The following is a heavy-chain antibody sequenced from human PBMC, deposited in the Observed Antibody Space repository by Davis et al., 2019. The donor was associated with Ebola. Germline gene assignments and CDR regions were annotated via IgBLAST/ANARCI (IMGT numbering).Heavy chain of an antibody. CDR3: ARSVWDTNSLRFDY. Sequence: GESLKISCAASGFSFSSYWMHWVRQAPGKALVWVSRINSDGTSRSYADAVKGRITISRDNAKNTLYLQMNSLGAEDTAVYYCARSVWDTNSLRFDYWGQGTLVIVSS. D-gene: IGHD4-17*01. J-gene: IGHJ4*02. CDR2: INSDGTSR. V-gene: IGHV3-74*01. CDR1: GFSFSSYW.